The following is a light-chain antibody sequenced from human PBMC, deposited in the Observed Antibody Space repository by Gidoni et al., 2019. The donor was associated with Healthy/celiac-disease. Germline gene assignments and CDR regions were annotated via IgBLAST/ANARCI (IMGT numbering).Light chain of an antibody. CDR1: PSISSY. V-gene: IGKV1-39*01. Sequence: DIQMTQSPSSLSASVGDRVTITCRASPSISSYLNWYQQKPGKAPKLLIYAASSLQSGVPSRSSGSGSGTDFTLTISSLQPEDFATYYCQQSYSTPRTFGQGTKVEIK. J-gene: IGKJ1*01. CDR2: AAS. CDR3: QQSYSTPRT.